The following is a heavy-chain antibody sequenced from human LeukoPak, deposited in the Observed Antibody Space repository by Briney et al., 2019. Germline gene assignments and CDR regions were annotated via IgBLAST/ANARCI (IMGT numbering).Heavy chain of an antibody. D-gene: IGHD3-10*01. V-gene: IGHV1-2*02. Sequence: ASVKVSSKASGYTFTGYYMHWVRQAPGQGLEWMGWINPNSGGTNYAQKFQGRVTMTRDTSISTAYMELSRLRSDDTAVYYCARRHYYYGSGSYPYYYFDYWGQGTLVTVSS. CDR2: INPNSGGT. J-gene: IGHJ4*02. CDR3: ARRHYYYGSGSYPYYYFDY. CDR1: GYTFTGYY.